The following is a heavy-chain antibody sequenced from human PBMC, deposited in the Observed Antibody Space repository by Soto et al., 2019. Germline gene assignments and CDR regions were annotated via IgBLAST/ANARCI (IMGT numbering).Heavy chain of an antibody. Sequence: GSLRLSCAASGFTFTNYAMHWVRQAPGKGLEWVAVISYDGSNKYYADSVKGRFTISRDDSKNTAYLQMNSLKTEDTAVYYCTGGFLYGMDVWGQGTTVTVSS. D-gene: IGHD2-21*01. CDR2: ISYDGSNK. CDR3: TGGFLYGMDV. V-gene: IGHV3-30-3*01. J-gene: IGHJ6*02. CDR1: GFTFTNYA.